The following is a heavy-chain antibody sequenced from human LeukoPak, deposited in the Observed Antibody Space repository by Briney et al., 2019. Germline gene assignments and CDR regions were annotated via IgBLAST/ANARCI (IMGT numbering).Heavy chain of an antibody. J-gene: IGHJ4*02. CDR3: ARLRSPGDFDY. CDR2: IYYSGST. Sequence: SETLSLTCSVSGGSVSGTNCYWAWIRQPPEKGLEWIGTIYYSGSTYYTVSLKSRVTISVDTSKNQFSLNLSSVTAADTAVYYCARLRSPGDFDYWGQGTLVTVSS. CDR1: GGSVSGTNCY. V-gene: IGHV4-39*07. D-gene: IGHD1-26*01.